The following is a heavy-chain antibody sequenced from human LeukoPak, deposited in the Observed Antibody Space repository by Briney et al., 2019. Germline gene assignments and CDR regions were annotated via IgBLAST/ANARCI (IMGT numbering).Heavy chain of an antibody. D-gene: IGHD5-24*01. V-gene: IGHV1-69*13. J-gene: IGHJ3*02. CDR1: GGTFSSYA. Sequence: SVKVSCKASGGTFSSYAIVWVRQAPGQGLEWMGGIIPIFGTADYAQKFQGRVTITADESTSTAYVDLSSLRSEDTAVYYCARDRTRRWLQQDGFDIWGQGTMVTVSS. CDR3: ARDRTRRWLQQDGFDI. CDR2: IIPIFGTA.